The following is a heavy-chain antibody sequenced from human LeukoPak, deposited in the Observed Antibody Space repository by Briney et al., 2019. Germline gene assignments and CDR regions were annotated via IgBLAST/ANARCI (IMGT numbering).Heavy chain of an antibody. CDR2: IYYSGST. D-gene: IGHD2-2*01. V-gene: IGHV4-30-4*08. J-gene: IGHJ5*02. Sequence: SQTLSLTCTVSGGSISSGDYYWSWIRQPPGKGLEWIGYIYYSGSTYYNPSLKSRVTISVDTSKNQFSLKLSSVTAADTAVYYCARAGDIVVVPALNWFDPWGQGTLVTVS. CDR1: GGSISSGDYY. CDR3: ARAGDIVVVPALNWFDP.